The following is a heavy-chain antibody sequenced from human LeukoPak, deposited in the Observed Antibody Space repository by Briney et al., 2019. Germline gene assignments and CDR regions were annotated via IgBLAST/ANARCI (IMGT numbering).Heavy chain of an antibody. Sequence: ASVKVSCTASGYTFTSYYMHWVRQAPGQGLEWMGIINPSGGSTSYAQKFQGRVTMTRDTSTSPVYMELSSLRSEDTAVYYCARVGRLWFGELWHNWFDPWGQGTLVTVSS. J-gene: IGHJ5*02. CDR3: ARVGRLWFGELWHNWFDP. CDR1: GYTFTSYY. V-gene: IGHV1-46*01. D-gene: IGHD3-10*01. CDR2: INPSGGST.